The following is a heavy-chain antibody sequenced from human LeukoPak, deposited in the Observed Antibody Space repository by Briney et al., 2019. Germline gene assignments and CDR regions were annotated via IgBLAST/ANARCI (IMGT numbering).Heavy chain of an antibody. CDR3: AKANWVSNADAVW. D-gene: IGHD1-1*01. J-gene: IGHJ4*02. V-gene: IGHV3-23*01. CDR2: IRGGGEI. CDR1: GFSFSDYA. Sequence: GGSLRLSCAASGFSFSDYAMSWVRQAPARGPGGVSSIRGGGEIFYADSVKGRFTLSRDDSRNTVYLQLNNLRVEDTAIYYCAKANWVSNADAVWWGQGTQVTVSS.